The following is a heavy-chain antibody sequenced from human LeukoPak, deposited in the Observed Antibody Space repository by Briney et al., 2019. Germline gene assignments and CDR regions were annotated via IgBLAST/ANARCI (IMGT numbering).Heavy chain of an antibody. CDR1: GGSISSGGYY. D-gene: IGHD6-13*01. CDR3: ARVVVGIAAAVD. Sequence: SQTLSLTCTVSGGSISSGGYYWSWIRRHPGKGLEWIGYIYYSGSTYYNPSLKSRVTISVDTSKNQFSLKLSSVTAADTAVYYCARVVVGIAAAVDWGQGTLVTVSS. CDR2: IYYSGST. V-gene: IGHV4-31*03. J-gene: IGHJ4*02.